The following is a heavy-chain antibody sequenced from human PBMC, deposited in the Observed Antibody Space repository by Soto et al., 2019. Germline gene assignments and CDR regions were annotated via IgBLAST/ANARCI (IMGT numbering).Heavy chain of an antibody. CDR2: IYYRGNA. D-gene: IGHD3-9*01. CDR1: GGSISSYD. CDR3: ARLEGLATISYYFDF. V-gene: IGHV4-39*01. Sequence: SETLCLTCTVSGGSISSYDVGWIRQPPGKGLEWIGSIYYRGNAYYNPSLQTRVTISLDKSKSQFSLKLNSVTAADSAVYFCARLEGLATISYYFDFWGPGALVTVSS. J-gene: IGHJ4*02.